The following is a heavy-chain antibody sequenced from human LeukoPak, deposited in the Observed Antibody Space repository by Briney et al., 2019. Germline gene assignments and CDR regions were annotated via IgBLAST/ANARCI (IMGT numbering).Heavy chain of an antibody. CDR3: ARLSQYYYGSGSYSYFDY. J-gene: IGHJ4*02. CDR2: INPSGGST. CDR1: GYTFTSYY. D-gene: IGHD3-10*01. Sequence: ASVKVSCKASGYTFTSYYMHWVRQAPGRGLEWMGIINPSGGSTSYAQKFQGRVTMTRDTSTSTVYMELSSLRSEDTAVYYCARLSQYYYGSGSYSYFDYWGQGTLVTVSS. V-gene: IGHV1-46*01.